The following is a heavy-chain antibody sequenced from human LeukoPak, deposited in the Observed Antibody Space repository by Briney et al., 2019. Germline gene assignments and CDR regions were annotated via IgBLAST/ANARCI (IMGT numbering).Heavy chain of an antibody. CDR3: VKDFDY. CDR2: IGGSGSPI. Sequence: GGSLRLSCAASGFTFSSHAMSWVRQAPGKGLEWVSTIGGSGSPIFYTDSVKGRFTISRDNSRNTLHLQMNSLSAEDSPIYYCVKDFDYWGQGTLVTVSS. J-gene: IGHJ4*02. CDR1: GFTFSSHA. V-gene: IGHV3-23*01.